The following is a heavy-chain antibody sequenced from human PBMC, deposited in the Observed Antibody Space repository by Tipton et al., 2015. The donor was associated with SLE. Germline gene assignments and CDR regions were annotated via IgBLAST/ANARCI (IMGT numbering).Heavy chain of an antibody. D-gene: IGHD1-26*01. CDR2: LSSDGNNK. Sequence: SLRLSCAASGFTFNNYAMHWVRQAPGKGLEWVAVLSSDGNNKYYADSVTGRFTISRDNSKNTLYLQMNSLRPEDTSVYYCARGRYNGPAWDYFDFWGQGTLVTVPS. CDR3: ARGRYNGPAWDYFDF. V-gene: IGHV3-30-3*01. CDR1: GFTFNNYA. J-gene: IGHJ4*02.